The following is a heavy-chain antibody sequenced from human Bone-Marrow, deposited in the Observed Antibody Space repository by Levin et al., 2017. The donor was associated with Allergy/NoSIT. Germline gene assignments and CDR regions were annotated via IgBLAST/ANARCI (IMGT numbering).Heavy chain of an antibody. CDR2: ISPNSGGT. Sequence: GASVKVSCKASGYSFTGFYLHWIRQAPRQGLEWMGWISPNSGGTNYAQKFQGRVTMSRDTSISTAYMELSRLDSDDTAVYYCSRRPHYYDSSGYYGSHAFDIWGQGTMVTVSS. CDR3: SRRPHYYDSSGYYGSHAFDI. D-gene: IGHD3-22*01. J-gene: IGHJ3*02. CDR1: GYSFTGFY. V-gene: IGHV1-2*02.